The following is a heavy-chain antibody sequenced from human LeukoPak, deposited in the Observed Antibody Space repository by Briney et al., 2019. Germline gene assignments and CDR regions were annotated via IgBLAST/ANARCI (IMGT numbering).Heavy chain of an antibody. CDR3: AGLTVAAYDY. D-gene: IGHD6-19*01. CDR2: ISSSSGYI. CDR1: GFTFSSYA. V-gene: IGHV3-21*01. J-gene: IGHJ4*02. Sequence: GGSLRLSCAASGFTFSSYAMSWVRQAPGKGLEWVSSISSSSGYIDYADSVRGRFTISRDNAKNSLFLQMNSLRAEDTAVYYCAGLTVAAYDYWGQGTLVTVSS.